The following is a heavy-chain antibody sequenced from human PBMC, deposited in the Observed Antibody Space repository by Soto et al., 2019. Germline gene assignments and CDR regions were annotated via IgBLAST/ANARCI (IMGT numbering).Heavy chain of an antibody. Sequence: GGSLRLSCAASGFTFSSYGMHWVRQAPGKGLEWVAVIWYDGSNKYYADSVKGRFTISRDNSKNTLYLQMNSLRAEDTAVYYCARDGDYDFWSGYANWFDPWGQGTLVTVSS. CDR2: IWYDGSNK. V-gene: IGHV3-33*01. D-gene: IGHD3-3*01. J-gene: IGHJ5*02. CDR1: GFTFSSYG. CDR3: ARDGDYDFWSGYANWFDP.